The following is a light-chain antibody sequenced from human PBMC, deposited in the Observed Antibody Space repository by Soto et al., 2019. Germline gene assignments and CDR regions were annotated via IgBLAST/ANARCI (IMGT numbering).Light chain of an antibody. CDR2: DAS. CDR3: QQRSNWPS. CDR1: QSVSSY. V-gene: IGKV3-11*01. Sequence: EIVLTQSPATLSLSPGEIATLSCRASQSVSSYLAWYQQKPGQAPRLLIYDASNRATCIPARFSGSGSVTDFTRTISSLEPEDFAVYYCQQRSNWPSFGQGTRLEIK. J-gene: IGKJ5*01.